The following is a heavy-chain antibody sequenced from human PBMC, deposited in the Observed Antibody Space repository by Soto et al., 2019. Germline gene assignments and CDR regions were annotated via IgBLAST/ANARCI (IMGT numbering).Heavy chain of an antibody. CDR2: IYYSGST. D-gene: IGHD3-16*01. Sequence: QVQLQESGPGLVKPSETLSLTCTVSGGSISSYYWSWIRQPPGKGLEWIGYIYYSGSTNYNPSLKSGVPISVDTSKNQFSLKLSTVTAADTAVDYCARDLGGEAFDIWGQGKMVTVSS. J-gene: IGHJ3*02. CDR3: ARDLGGEAFDI. V-gene: IGHV4-59*01. CDR1: GGSISSYY.